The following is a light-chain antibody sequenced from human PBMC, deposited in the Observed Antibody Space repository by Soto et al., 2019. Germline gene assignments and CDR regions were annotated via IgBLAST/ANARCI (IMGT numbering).Light chain of an antibody. Sequence: EIVLTQSPGTLSLSPGERATLSCRASQSISSTYVAWYRQKPGQAPRLLIYAASSRATGIPDRFSGSGSGTDFTLTISRLEPEDFAVYYCQQYYASSCTFGQGTKVEIK. CDR1: QSISSTY. J-gene: IGKJ1*01. V-gene: IGKV3-20*01. CDR2: AAS. CDR3: QQYYASSCT.